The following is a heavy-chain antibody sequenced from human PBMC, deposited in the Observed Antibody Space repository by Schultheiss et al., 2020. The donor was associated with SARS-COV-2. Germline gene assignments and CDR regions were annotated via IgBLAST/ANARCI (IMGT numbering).Heavy chain of an antibody. V-gene: IGHV3-23*01. CDR3: AREEAYDILTGQYYYYGMDV. CDR2: ISGTGSRA. CDR1: GFTFSSYE. D-gene: IGHD3-9*01. J-gene: IGHJ6*02. Sequence: GGSLRLSCAASGFTFSSYEMNWVRQSPGKGLEWVSTISGTGSRAYYADSVEGRFTISRDNSKHTLFLQLSSLRAEDTAVYYCAREEAYDILTGQYYYYGMDVWGQGTTVTVSS.